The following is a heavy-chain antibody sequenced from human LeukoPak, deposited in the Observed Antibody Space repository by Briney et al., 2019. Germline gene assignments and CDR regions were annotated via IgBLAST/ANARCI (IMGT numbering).Heavy chain of an antibody. Sequence: GGSLRLSCAASGFTVSSNYMSWVRQAPGKGLEWVSVIYSGGSTYYADSVKGRFTISRDNSKNTLYLQMNSLRAEDTAVYYCARVHSYGDSDYWGQGTLVTVSS. CDR1: GFTVSSNY. V-gene: IGHV3-66*01. D-gene: IGHD4-17*01. CDR3: ARVHSYGDSDY. CDR2: IYSGGST. J-gene: IGHJ4*02.